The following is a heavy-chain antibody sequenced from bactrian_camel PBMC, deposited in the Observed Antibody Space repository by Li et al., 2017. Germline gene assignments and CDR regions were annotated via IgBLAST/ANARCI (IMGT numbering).Heavy chain of an antibody. CDR2: IDNDGNA. D-gene: IGHD2*01. V-gene: IGHV3S53*01. Sequence: HVQLVESGGGSVQAGGSLSLSCSASGYSTTMAWFRMAPGSERVGVAAIDNDGNARYAESVKGRFTISRDNAKDELYLQMNSLKPEDTAVYYCATRSNTYCTGGYCHMHLFDDWGQGTQVTVS. J-gene: IGHJ4*01. CDR1: GYSTT. CDR3: ATRSNTYCTGGYCHMHLFDD.